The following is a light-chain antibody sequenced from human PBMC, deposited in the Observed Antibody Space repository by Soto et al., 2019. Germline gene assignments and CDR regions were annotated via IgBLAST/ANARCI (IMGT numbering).Light chain of an antibody. CDR2: GAS. J-gene: IGKJ1*01. Sequence: IVMTQSPATLSVSPGERATLSCRASQSLNRDLAWYQQKPGQAPRLLIYGASSRATGIPDRFSVSGSGTDFTLTSSRLAPEDFAVYCCQHYGSSPPWTFGQGTKVDIK. CDR3: QHYGSSPPWT. V-gene: IGKV3-20*01. CDR1: QSLNRD.